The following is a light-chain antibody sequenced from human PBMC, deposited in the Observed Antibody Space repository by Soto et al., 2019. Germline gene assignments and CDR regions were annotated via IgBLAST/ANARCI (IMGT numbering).Light chain of an antibody. CDR2: GAS. J-gene: IGKJ2*01. Sequence: EIVLTQSPGTLSLSPGERATLSCRASQSVSNNYLAWYQQKPGQAPRLLVYGASNRATAIADRFSGSGSGTDFTLTISRLEPEDFAVYYCQQYGRTRFTFGQGTKLEIK. CDR3: QQYGRTRFT. CDR1: QSVSNNY. V-gene: IGKV3-20*01.